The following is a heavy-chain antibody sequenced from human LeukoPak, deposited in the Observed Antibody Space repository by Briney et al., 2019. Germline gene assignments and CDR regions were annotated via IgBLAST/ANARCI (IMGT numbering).Heavy chain of an antibody. CDR3: AKNVVGAIGLIAFDI. D-gene: IGHD1-26*01. CDR2: ISGSGGST. J-gene: IGHJ3*02. V-gene: IGHV3-23*01. Sequence: GGSLRLSCAASGFTFSSYAMTWVRQAPGKGLEWVSAISGSGGSTYYADSVKGRFTISRDNSKNTLYLQMNSLRAEDTAVYYCAKNVVGAIGLIAFDIWGQGTMVTVSS. CDR1: GFTFSSYA.